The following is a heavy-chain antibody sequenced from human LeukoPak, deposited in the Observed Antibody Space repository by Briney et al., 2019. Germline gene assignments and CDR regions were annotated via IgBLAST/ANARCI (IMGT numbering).Heavy chain of an antibody. D-gene: IGHD3-3*01. CDR3: AYLGDYDFWSGSSGIDY. J-gene: IGHJ4*02. CDR2: ISSYSTYR. CDR1: GFTFSTFS. V-gene: IGHV3-21*01. Sequence: GGSLRLSCAASGFTFSTFSMNWVRQAPGKGLEWVSSISSYSTYRYYADSVKGRFTVSRDNAKNSLYLQMNSLRPEDTAVYYCAYLGDYDFWSGSSGIDYWGQGTLVTVSS.